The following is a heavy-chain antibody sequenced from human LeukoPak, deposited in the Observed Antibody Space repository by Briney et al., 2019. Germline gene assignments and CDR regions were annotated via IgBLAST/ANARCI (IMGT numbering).Heavy chain of an antibody. D-gene: IGHD1-26*01. Sequence: EASVTVSCKASGYTFTSYYMHWVRQAPGQGLEWMGIINPSGGSTSYAQKFQGRVTMTRDTSTSTVYMELSSLRSEDTAVYYCARVNGSYLPPYYYYYGMDVWGQGTTVTVSS. J-gene: IGHJ6*02. V-gene: IGHV1-46*01. CDR3: ARVNGSYLPPYYYYYGMDV. CDR1: GYTFTSYY. CDR2: INPSGGST.